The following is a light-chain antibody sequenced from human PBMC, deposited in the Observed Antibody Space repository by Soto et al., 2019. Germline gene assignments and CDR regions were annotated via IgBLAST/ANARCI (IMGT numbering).Light chain of an antibody. V-gene: IGKV3-15*01. CDR3: QHHNYWPS. J-gene: IGKJ2*01. CDR2: SAS. Sequence: IVMTQSPATLSVSPGERATLSCRASQSVATNLDWYQQKPGQAPRLLIHSASTRATGVPARFSDSGSGTEFTLNISSLHSDYVEVYYCQHHNYWPSFGQGTNLEIK. CDR1: QSVATN.